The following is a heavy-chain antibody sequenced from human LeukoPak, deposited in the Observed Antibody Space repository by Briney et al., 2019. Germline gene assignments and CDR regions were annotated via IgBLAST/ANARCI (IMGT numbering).Heavy chain of an antibody. V-gene: IGHV1-2*02. CDR3: ARIYDSSGYYYVPAFDP. Sequence: ASVKVSCKASGYTFTGYYMHWVRQAPGQGLEWMGWINPNSGGTNYAQKFQGRVTMTRDTSISTAYMELSSLRSEDTAVYYCARIYDSSGYYYVPAFDPWGQGTLVTVSS. J-gene: IGHJ5*02. D-gene: IGHD3-22*01. CDR1: GYTFTGYY. CDR2: INPNSGGT.